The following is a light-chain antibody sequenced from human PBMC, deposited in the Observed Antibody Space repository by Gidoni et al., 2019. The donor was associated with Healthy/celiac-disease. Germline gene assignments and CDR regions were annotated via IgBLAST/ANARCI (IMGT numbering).Light chain of an antibody. V-gene: IGKV1-8*01. J-gene: IGKJ1*01. CDR1: QGISSY. Sequence: AIRMTQSPSSFAASTGDRVTITCRASQGISSYLAWYQQKPGKAPKLLIYAASTLQSGVPSRFSGSGSGPDFTLTISCLQSEDFATYYCQQYYRYPWTFGQGTKVEIK. CDR3: QQYYRYPWT. CDR2: AAS.